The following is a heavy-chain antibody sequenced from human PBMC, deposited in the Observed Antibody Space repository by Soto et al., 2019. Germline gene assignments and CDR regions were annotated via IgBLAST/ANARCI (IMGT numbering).Heavy chain of an antibody. CDR3: ARGYYDVLTGYLGRYGMDV. D-gene: IGHD3-9*01. J-gene: IGHJ6*02. V-gene: IGHV1-2*04. Sequence: CKASGYTFTGYYIHWVRQAPGQGLEWMGWINPNSGGTNYAQKFQGWVTMTRDTSISTAYMEVSRLRSDDTAVYYCARGYYDVLTGYLGRYGMDVWGQGTTVTVSS. CDR1: GYTFTGYY. CDR2: INPNSGGT.